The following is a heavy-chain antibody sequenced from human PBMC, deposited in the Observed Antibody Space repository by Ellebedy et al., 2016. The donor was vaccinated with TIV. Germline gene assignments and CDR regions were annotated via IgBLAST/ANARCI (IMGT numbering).Heavy chain of an antibody. V-gene: IGHV1-2*02. J-gene: IGHJ4*02. D-gene: IGHD5/OR15-5a*01. Sequence: AASVKVSCKVSGYTFTDYYIHWVRQAPGQGLEWMAWINPNSGGTNYAQKFQGRVTVTRDTSTSTAFLELSRLRSDDTAVYYCTRDLTNIVSGDYWGQGTLVTVSS. CDR2: INPNSGGT. CDR3: TRDLTNIVSGDY. CDR1: GYTFTDYY.